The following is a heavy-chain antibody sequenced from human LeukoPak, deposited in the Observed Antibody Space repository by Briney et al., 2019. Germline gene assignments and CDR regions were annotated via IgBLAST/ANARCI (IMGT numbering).Heavy chain of an antibody. J-gene: IGHJ4*02. CDR3: ARIEDVTRGYNHAYYFDY. V-gene: IGHV4-59*04. Sequence: PSETLSLTCTVSGGSISSYYWSWIRQPPGKGLEWLGNIFHNGNTYYNPSLKSRVTMSIDTSKKQFSLKLRTATAADTAVYYCARIEDVTRGYNHAYYFDYWGQGTLVTVSS. CDR2: IFHNGNT. D-gene: IGHD5-18*01. CDR1: GGSISSYY.